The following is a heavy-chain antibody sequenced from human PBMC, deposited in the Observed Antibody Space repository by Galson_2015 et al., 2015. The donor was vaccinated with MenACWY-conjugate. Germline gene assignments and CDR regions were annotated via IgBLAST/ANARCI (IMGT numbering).Heavy chain of an antibody. CDR3: ARHPPGGRGMDV. CDR2: IDPVNSNV. Sequence: QSGAEVKKPGESLMISCKGSGYRFINYWIGWVRQIPGKGLQWMGLIDPVNSNVRYSPSFQGQVTISADESISTAYLQWSSLKASDTAMYYCARHPPGGRGMDVWGRGTTVTVSS. D-gene: IGHD1-26*01. J-gene: IGHJ6*02. CDR1: GYRFINYW. V-gene: IGHV5-51*01.